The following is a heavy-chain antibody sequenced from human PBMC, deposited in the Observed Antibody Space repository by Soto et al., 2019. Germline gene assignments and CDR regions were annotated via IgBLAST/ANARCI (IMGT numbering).Heavy chain of an antibody. J-gene: IGHJ3*02. CDR1: GFTFSSYS. Sequence: GGSLRLSCAASGFTFSSYSMNWVRQAPGKGLEWVSSISSSSSYIYYADSVKGRFTISRDNAKNSLYLQMNSLRAEDTAVYYCARDLHSFSSGWILRALDIWGQGTMVTVSS. V-gene: IGHV3-21*01. CDR3: ARDLHSFSSGWILRALDI. D-gene: IGHD6-19*01. CDR2: ISSSSSYI.